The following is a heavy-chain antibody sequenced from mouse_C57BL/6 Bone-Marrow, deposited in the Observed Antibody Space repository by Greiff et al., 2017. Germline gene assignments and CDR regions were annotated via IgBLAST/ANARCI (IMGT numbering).Heavy chain of an antibody. CDR1: GFSLTSYG. J-gene: IGHJ4*01. CDR2: IWSDGST. D-gene: IGHD2-5*01. V-gene: IGHV2-6-1*01. Sequence: QVQLQQSGPGLVAPSQSLSITCTVSGFSLTSYGVHWVRQPPGKGLEWLVVIWSDGSTTYNSALKSRLSISKDNSKSQVFLKMNSLQTDDTAMYYCARHNSNYVDYAMDYWGQGTSVTVSS. CDR3: ARHNSNYVDYAMDY.